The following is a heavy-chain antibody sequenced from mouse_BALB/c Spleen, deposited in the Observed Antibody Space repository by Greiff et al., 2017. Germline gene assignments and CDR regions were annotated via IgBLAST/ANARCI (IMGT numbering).Heavy chain of an antibody. D-gene: IGHD2-3*01. Sequence: QVQLQQSAAELARPGASVKMSCKASGYTFTSYTMHWVKQRPGQGLEWIGYINPSCGYTEYNQKFKDKTTLTADKSSSTAYMQLSSLTSEDSAVYYCARSYDGDYPRFAYWGQGTLVTVT. CDR3: ARSYDGDYPRFAY. CDR2: INPSCGYT. V-gene: IGHV1-4*02. J-gene: IGHJ3*01. CDR1: GYTFTSYT.